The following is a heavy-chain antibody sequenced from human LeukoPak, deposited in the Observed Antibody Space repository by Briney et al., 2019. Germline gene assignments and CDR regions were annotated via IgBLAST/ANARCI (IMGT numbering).Heavy chain of an antibody. CDR2: INPNSGGT. CDR3: ARLRIAAAGVGGDY. CDR1: GYTFTGYY. D-gene: IGHD6-13*01. Sequence: ASVKVSCKASGYTFTGYYMHWVRQAAGQGLEWMGWINPNSGGTNYAQKFQGRVTMTRDTSISTAYMELSRLRSDDTAVYYCARLRIAAAGVGGDYWGQGTLVTVSS. J-gene: IGHJ4*02. V-gene: IGHV1-2*02.